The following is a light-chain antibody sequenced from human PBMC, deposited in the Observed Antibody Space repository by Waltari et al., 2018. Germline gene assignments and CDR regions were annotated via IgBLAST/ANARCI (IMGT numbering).Light chain of an antibody. CDR3: SSYTRINTLM. CDR1: SNNVGFYNY. Sequence: QSALTQPASVSGSPGQSITIPCTGTSNNVGFYNYVSWYQQHPGKPPKLMVYEVSNRPSGISNRFSGSKSGNTASLTISGLQADDEANYYCSSYTRINTLMFGGGTKLTVL. CDR2: EVS. V-gene: IGLV2-14*01. J-gene: IGLJ3*02.